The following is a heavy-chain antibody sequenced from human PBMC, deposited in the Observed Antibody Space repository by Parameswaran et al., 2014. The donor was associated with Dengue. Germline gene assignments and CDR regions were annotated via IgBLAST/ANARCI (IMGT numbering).Heavy chain of an antibody. CDR2: IRSKAYGGTT. Sequence: WIRQPPGKGLEWVGFIRSKAYGGTTEYAASVKGRFTISRDDSKSIAYLQMNSLKTEDTAVYYCTRLIYCSSTSCYSDGAFDIWGQGDNGHRLL. CDR3: TRLIYCSSTSCYSDGAFDI. J-gene: IGHJ3*02. D-gene: IGHD2-2*01. V-gene: IGHV3-49*02.